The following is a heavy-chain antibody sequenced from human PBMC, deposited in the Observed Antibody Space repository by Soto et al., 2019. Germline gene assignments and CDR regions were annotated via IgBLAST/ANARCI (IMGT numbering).Heavy chain of an antibody. V-gene: IGHV4-31*01. J-gene: IGHJ5*02. Sequence: SETLSLTCTVSCGSISSVGYYWSWIRQHPGKCLEWIGYIYYIGIXXYNPSLKXXVTISVDTSKXQFSLXLISVTSADKXVYYCARVGGINCFDPWCQGTLVTVSS. D-gene: IGHD3-16*01. CDR3: ARVGGINCFDP. CDR1: CGSISSVGYY. CDR2: IYYIGIX.